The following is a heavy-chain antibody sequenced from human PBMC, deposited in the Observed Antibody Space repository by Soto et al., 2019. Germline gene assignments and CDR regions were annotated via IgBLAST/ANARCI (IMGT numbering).Heavy chain of an antibody. J-gene: IGHJ4*02. CDR2: INSDGSTI. Sequence: EVQLVESGGGLVQPGGSLRLSCAASGFTFSSYWMHWVRQAPGKGLVWVSRINSDGSTITCADTVKGRFTISRDNAKNQLYLPMNTLRDEDTAVYYCARVPYGSYAWRYWGQGNRVTVSS. D-gene: IGHD3-10*01. V-gene: IGHV3-74*01. CDR1: GFTFSSYW. CDR3: ARVPYGSYAWRY.